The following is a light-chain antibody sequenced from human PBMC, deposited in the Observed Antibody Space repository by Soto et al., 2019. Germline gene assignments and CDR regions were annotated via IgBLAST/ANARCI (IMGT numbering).Light chain of an antibody. CDR1: HDISDY. CDR3: QQYDNVPLT. CDR2: DAS. Sequence: DVQMTQSPSSLSASVGDRVTITCQASHDISDYLNWYQYKPGEAPKLLIYDASKLEAGLPSRFSGRGSGTDFTFSIRSLQPEDIATYFCQQYDNVPLTFGGGTKVEIK. J-gene: IGKJ4*01. V-gene: IGKV1-33*01.